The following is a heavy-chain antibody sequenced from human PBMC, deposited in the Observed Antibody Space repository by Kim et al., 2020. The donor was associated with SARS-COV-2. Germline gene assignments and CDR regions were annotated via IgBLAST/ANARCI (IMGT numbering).Heavy chain of an antibody. CDR2: STI. D-gene: IGHD6-19*01. Sequence: STIYYADSVKGRFTISRDNAKNSLYLQMNSLRDEDTAVYYCARGRQWPDYWGQGTLVTVSS. J-gene: IGHJ4*02. CDR3: ARGRQWPDY. V-gene: IGHV3-48*02.